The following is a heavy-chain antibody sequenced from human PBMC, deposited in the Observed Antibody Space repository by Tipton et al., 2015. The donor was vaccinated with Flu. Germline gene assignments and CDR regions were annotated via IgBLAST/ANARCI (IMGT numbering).Heavy chain of an antibody. J-gene: IGHJ3*02. V-gene: IGHV4-38-2*01. D-gene: IGHD2-15*01. CDR1: GYSISSAYY. CDR3: VRHTGGSLMNGFDI. CDR2: IHNSGTT. Sequence: TLSLTCVVSGYSISSAYYWGWVRQPPGKGLEYIGYIHNSGTTNYNPSLKSRATMSVDTSKNLFSLKLTSVTPADTAVYHCVRHTGGSLMNGFDIWGQGTTVTVSS.